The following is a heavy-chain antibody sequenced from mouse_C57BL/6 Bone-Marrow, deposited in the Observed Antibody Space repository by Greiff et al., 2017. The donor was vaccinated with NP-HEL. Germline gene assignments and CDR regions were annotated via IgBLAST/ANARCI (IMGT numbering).Heavy chain of an antibody. D-gene: IGHD2-1*01. CDR2: IDPSDSET. Sequence: QVQLQQPGAELVRPGSSVKLSCKASGYTFTSYWMHWVKQRPIQGLEWIGNIDPSDSETHYNQKFKDKATLTVDKSSSTAYMQLSSLTSEDSAVYYCARDGIYCGNYGLYYFDYWGQGTTLTVSS. J-gene: IGHJ2*01. V-gene: IGHV1-52*01. CDR1: GYTFTSYW. CDR3: ARDGIYCGNYGLYYFDY.